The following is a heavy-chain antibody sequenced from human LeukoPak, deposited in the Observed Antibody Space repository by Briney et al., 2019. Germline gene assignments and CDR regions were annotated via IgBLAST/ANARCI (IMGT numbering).Heavy chain of an antibody. J-gene: IGHJ3*02. D-gene: IGHD3-10*01. CDR1: GGSISSGSYY. V-gene: IGHV4-61*02. Sequence: SETLSLTCTVSGGSISSGSYYWSWIRQPAGNGLEWIGRIYTSGSTDYNPSLKSRVTISVDTSKNQFSLKLSSVTAADTAVYYCASYGSGSYAFDIWGQGTMVTVSS. CDR3: ASYGSGSYAFDI. CDR2: IYTSGST.